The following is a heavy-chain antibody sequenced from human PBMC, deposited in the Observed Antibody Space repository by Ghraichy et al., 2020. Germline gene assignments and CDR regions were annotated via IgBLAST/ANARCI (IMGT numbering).Heavy chain of an antibody. Sequence: GGSLRLSCAASGFTFSSYGMHWVRQAPGKGLEWVAFIRYDGSNKYYADSVKGRFTISRDNSKNTLYLQMNSLRAEDTAVYYCAKDCSGGSCYSGMDVWGQGTTVTVSS. J-gene: IGHJ6*02. CDR1: GFTFSSYG. CDR2: IRYDGSNK. CDR3: AKDCSGGSCYSGMDV. D-gene: IGHD2-15*01. V-gene: IGHV3-30*02.